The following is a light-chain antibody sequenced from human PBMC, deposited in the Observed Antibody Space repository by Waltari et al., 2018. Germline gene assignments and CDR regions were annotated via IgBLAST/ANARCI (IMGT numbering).Light chain of an antibody. CDR3: QQSYSNPVT. CDR1: QKIDRY. J-gene: IGKJ1*01. CDR2: ASS. Sequence: DIQMTQSPSSLSASVGDSVTITSRASQKIDRYLNWYQQQSGKAPKLLIYASSSLQSGVPSRFGGSGSGTDFTLTISSLHPEDFATYYCQQSYSNPVTFGQGTKVDIK. V-gene: IGKV1-39*01.